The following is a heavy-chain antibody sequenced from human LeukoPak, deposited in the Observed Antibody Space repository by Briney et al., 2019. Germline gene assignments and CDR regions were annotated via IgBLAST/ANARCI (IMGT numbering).Heavy chain of an antibody. CDR2: IIPIFGTA. J-gene: IGHJ4*02. Sequence: GASVKVSCKASGGTFSSYAISWVRRAPGQGLEWMGGIIPIFGTANYAQKFQGRITITADESTSTAYMELSSLRSEDTAVYYCARKVQYYDFWSGYGSVGYFDYWGQGTLVTVSS. V-gene: IGHV1-69*13. D-gene: IGHD3-3*01. CDR3: ARKVQYYDFWSGYGSVGYFDY. CDR1: GGTFSSYA.